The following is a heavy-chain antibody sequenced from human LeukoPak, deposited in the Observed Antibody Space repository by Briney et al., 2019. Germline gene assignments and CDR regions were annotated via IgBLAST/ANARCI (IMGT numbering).Heavy chain of an antibody. D-gene: IGHD3-22*01. V-gene: IGHV3-21*01. CDR2: ISSSSSYI. Sequence: PGGSLRLSCAASGFTFSSYSMNWVRQAPGKGLEWVSSISSSSSYIYYADSVKGRFTISRDNAKNSLYLQMNSLRAEDTAVYYCASDPHTYGSSGYYLGTDYWGQGTLVTVSS. J-gene: IGHJ4*02. CDR1: GFTFSSYS. CDR3: ASDPHTYGSSGYYLGTDY.